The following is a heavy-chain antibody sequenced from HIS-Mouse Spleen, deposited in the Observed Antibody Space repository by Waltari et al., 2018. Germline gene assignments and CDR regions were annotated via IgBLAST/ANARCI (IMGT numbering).Heavy chain of an antibody. CDR3: ARMGPASGSYGDY. V-gene: IGHV4-34*01. CDR2: INHSGST. D-gene: IGHD1-26*01. CDR1: GRSFGGSY. Sequence: QVQLQQCGAGLLKPSETLSLTCAVYGRSFGGSYWSWIRQPPGKGLESMGAINHSGSTNYNPSLKSRVTISVDTSKNQFSLKLSSVTAADTAVYYCARMGPASGSYGDYWGQGTLVTVSS. J-gene: IGHJ4*02.